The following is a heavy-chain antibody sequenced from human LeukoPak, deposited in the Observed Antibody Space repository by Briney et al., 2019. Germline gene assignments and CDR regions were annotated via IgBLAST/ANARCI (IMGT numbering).Heavy chain of an antibody. J-gene: IGHJ4*02. D-gene: IGHD6-19*01. CDR1: GFTFSSYG. CDR3: AKGGYSSGWYFDY. CDR2: ISYDGSNK. V-gene: IGHV3-30*18. Sequence: GGSLRLSCAASGFTFSSYGMHWVRQAPGKGLEWVAVISYDGSNKYYADSVKGRFTISRDNSKNTLYLQMNSLRSEDTAVYYCAKGGYSSGWYFDYWGQGTLVTVSS.